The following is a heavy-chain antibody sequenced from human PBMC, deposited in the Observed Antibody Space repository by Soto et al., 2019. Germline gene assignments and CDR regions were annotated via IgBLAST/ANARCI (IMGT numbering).Heavy chain of an antibody. CDR3: ARERADGGKIY. J-gene: IGHJ4*02. V-gene: IGHV4-30-4*01. CDR1: GGSISSGDYY. CDR2: IYYSGNT. Sequence: SETLSLTCTVSGGSISSGDYYWSWTRQPPGKGLVWIGYIYYSGNTYYNPSLKSRVTISVDTSKNQFSLKLSSVTAADTAVYYCARERADGGKIYWGQGTLVTVS. D-gene: IGHD2-15*01.